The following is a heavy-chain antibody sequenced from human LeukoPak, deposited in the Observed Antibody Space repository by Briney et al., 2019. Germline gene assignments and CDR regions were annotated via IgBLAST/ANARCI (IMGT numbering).Heavy chain of an antibody. J-gene: IGHJ4*02. CDR3: ARSPDEAPYYYGSGSDYFDY. V-gene: IGHV3-30-3*01. D-gene: IGHD3-10*01. CDR1: GFTFSSYA. Sequence: GGSLRLSCAASGFTFSSYAMHWVRQAPGKGLEWVAVISYDGSNKYYADSMKGRFTISRDNSKNTLYLQMNSLRAEDTAVYYCARSPDEAPYYYGSGSDYFDYWGQGTLVTVSS. CDR2: ISYDGSNK.